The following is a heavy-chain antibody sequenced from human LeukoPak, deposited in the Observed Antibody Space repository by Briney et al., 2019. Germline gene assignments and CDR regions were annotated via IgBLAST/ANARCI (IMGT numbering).Heavy chain of an antibody. CDR2: IYTSGST. J-gene: IGHJ5*02. CDR1: GGSISSGSYY. Sequence: SETLSLTCTVSGGSISSGSYYWSWIRQPAGKELEWIGRIYTSGSTNYNPSLKSRVTISVDTSKNQFSLKLSSVTAADTAVYYCARDGPALDPWGQGTLVTVSS. V-gene: IGHV4-61*02. CDR3: ARDGPALDP.